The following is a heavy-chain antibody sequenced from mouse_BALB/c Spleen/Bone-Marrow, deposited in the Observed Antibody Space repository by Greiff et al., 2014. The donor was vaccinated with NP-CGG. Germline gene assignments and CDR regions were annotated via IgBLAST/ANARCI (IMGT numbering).Heavy chain of an antibody. CDR1: GYTFTEYT. Sequence: VQLQQSGPELVKPGASVKISCQTSGYTFTEYTMHWVKQSHGKSLEWIGGINSNNGGNSYNQKFKGKVTLTVDKSSSTAYMELRSLTFEDSAVYYCARSKGIRGAMDYWGQGTSVTVSS. V-gene: IGHV1-18*01. CDR2: INSNNGGN. CDR3: ARSKGIRGAMDY. J-gene: IGHJ4*01.